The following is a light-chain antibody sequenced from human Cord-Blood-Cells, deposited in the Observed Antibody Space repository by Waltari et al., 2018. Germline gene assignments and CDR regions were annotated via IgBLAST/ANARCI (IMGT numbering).Light chain of an antibody. CDR3: SSYTSSSTWV. CDR2: DVS. CDR1: SSYVGAHNF. J-gene: IGLJ3*02. Sequence: QSALTQPASVSGSPGQSITISCTGTSSYVGAHNFVSWYQQPPGKAPKLMIYDVSKRPSGVSNRFSGSKSGNTASLTISGLQAEDEADYYCSSYTSSSTWVFGGGTKLTVL. V-gene: IGLV2-14*01.